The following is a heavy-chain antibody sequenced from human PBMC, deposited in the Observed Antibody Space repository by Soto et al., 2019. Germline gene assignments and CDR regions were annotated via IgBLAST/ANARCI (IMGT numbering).Heavy chain of an antibody. D-gene: IGHD3-3*01. V-gene: IGHV1-69*13. CDR2: IIPIFGTA. CDR1: GGTFSSYA. J-gene: IGHJ6*02. Sequence: SVKVSCKASGGTFSSYAISWVRQAPGQGLEWMGGIIPIFGTANYAQKFQGRVTITADESTSTAYMELSSLRSEDTAVYYCASRLITIFGVVTRYYYGMDVWGQGTTVTVSS. CDR3: ASRLITIFGVVTRYYYGMDV.